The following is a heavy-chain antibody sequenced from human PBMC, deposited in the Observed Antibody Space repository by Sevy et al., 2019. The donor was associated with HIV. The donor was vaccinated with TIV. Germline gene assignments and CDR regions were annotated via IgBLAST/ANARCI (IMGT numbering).Heavy chain of an antibody. CDR2: ISSSSSYI. Sequence: GGSLRLSCAASGFTFSSYSMNWVRQAPGKGLEWVSSISSSSSYIYYADSVKGRFTISRDNAKNSLYLQMNCLRAEDTAVYYCARGQWWFGESIMELCYFDYWGQGTLVTVSS. J-gene: IGHJ4*02. V-gene: IGHV3-21*01. CDR3: ARGQWWFGESIMELCYFDY. D-gene: IGHD3-10*01. CDR1: GFTFSSYS.